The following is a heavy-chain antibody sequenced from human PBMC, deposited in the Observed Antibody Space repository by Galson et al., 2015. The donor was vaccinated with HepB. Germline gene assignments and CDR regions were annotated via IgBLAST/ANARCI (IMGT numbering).Heavy chain of an antibody. CDR2: ISSSGSTI. CDR3: ASLYYNFWSGYYRDYYYMDV. CDR1: GFTFSDYY. V-gene: IGHV3-11*01. Sequence: SLRLSCAASGFTFSDYYMSWIRQAPGKGLEWVSYISSSGSTIYYADSVKGRFTISRDNAKNSLYLQMNSLRAEDTAVYYCASLYYNFWSGYYRDYYYMDVWGKGTTVTVSS. J-gene: IGHJ6*03. D-gene: IGHD3-3*01.